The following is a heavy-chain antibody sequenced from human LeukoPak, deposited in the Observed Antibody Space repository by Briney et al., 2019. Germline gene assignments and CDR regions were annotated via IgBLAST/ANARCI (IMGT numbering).Heavy chain of an antibody. Sequence: ASVKVSCKASGGTFSSYAISWVRQAPGQGLEWMGGIIPILGIANYAQKFQGRVTITADKSTSTAYMELSSLRSEDTAVYYCARLVGATIPIDYWGQGTLVTVSS. CDR2: IIPILGIA. V-gene: IGHV1-69*10. J-gene: IGHJ4*02. D-gene: IGHD1-26*01. CDR1: GGTFSSYA. CDR3: ARLVGATIPIDY.